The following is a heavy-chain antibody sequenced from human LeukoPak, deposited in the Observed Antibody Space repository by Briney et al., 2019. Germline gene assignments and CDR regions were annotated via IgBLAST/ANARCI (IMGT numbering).Heavy chain of an antibody. CDR3: AKSEAITMIVLVPIYFDY. J-gene: IGHJ4*02. V-gene: IGHV3-23*01. CDR2: ISGSGGGT. CDR1: GFTLSNYA. Sequence: GGSLRLSCAASGFTLSNYAMSGVRQAPGKGLEWVSAISGSGGGTYYADSVKGRFTISRDNSKNTLYLQMNSLRAEDTAVYYCAKSEAITMIVLVPIYFDYWGQGTLVTVSS. D-gene: IGHD3-22*01.